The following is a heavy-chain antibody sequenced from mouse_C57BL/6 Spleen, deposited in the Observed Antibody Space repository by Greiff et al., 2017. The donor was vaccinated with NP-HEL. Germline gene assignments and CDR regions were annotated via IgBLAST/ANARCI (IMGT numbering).Heavy chain of an antibody. CDR1: GYTFTSYW. Sequence: QVQLQQPGAELVMPGASVRLSCKASGYTFTSYWMHWVKQRPGQGLEWIGEIDPSDSYTNYNQKFKGKSTLTVDKSSSTAYMQLSSLTSEDSAVYYCASLTGTDFDVWGTGTTVTVSS. V-gene: IGHV1-69*01. CDR2: IDPSDSYT. J-gene: IGHJ1*03. CDR3: ASLTGTDFDV. D-gene: IGHD4-1*01.